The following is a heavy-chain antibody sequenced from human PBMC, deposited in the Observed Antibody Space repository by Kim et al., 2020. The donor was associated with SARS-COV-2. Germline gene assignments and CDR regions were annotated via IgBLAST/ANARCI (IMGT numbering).Heavy chain of an antibody. CDR2: INAGNGKT. Sequence: ASVKVSCKASGYTFTSYAIHWVRQAPGQRLEWMGWINAGNGKTEYSQKFQGRVTITRDTSATTAYMDLRSLRSEDTAMYYCARGLLWFGELSPFGYWGQGTLITVSS. D-gene: IGHD3-10*01. CDR1: GYTFTSYA. CDR3: ARGLLWFGELSPFGY. J-gene: IGHJ4*02. V-gene: IGHV1-3*01.